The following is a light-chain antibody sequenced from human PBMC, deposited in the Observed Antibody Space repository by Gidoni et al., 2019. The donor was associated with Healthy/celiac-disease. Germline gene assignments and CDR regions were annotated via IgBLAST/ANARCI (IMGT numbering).Light chain of an antibody. CDR3: SSYTSSSTVV. Sequence: QCALTQPASVSGSPGQSITISCTGTSSDVGCYNYVSWYQQHPGKAPKLMIYDVSNRPSGVSNRFSGYKSGNPASMTVSGLQAEDEADYYCSSYTSSSTVVFGGGTKLTVL. CDR2: DVS. CDR1: SSDVGCYNY. V-gene: IGLV2-14*03. J-gene: IGLJ2*01.